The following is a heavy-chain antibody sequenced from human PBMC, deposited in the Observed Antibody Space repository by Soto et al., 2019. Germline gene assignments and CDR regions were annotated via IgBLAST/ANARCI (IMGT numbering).Heavy chain of an antibody. V-gene: IGHV4-30-4*01. CDR2: ISYSGTT. Sequence: PSETLSLTCTVSGDSISSNNNYWSWIHQPPGEGLEWIGFISYSGTTSYSPSLKSRVAISLDTSKNQFSLSLSSVTAADTAVYNCARGRGYSYGLDPWGQGTPVTVSS. CDR1: GDSISSNNNY. CDR3: ARGRGYSYGLDP. D-gene: IGHD5-18*01. J-gene: IGHJ5*02.